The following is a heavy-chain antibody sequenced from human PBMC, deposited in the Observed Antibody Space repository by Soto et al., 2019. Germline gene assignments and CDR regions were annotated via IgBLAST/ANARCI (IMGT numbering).Heavy chain of an antibody. V-gene: IGHV4-30-2*01. D-gene: IGHD1-20*01. CDR1: GGSISSGGYS. Sequence: LSLTCAVSGGSISSGGYSWSWIRQPPGKGLEWIGYIYHSGSTYYNPSLKSRVTISVDRSKNQFSLKLSSVTAADTAVYYCARGAGLFSRYGESNYFDYWGQGTLVTVSS. J-gene: IGHJ4*02. CDR2: IYHSGST. CDR3: ARGAGLFSRYGESNYFDY.